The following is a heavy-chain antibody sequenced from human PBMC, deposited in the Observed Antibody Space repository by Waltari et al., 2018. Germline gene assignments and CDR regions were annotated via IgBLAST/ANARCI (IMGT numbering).Heavy chain of an antibody. CDR3: ATPKGALRLYYFDY. V-gene: IGHV1-69-2*01. CDR1: GYTFTDYY. Sequence: VQLVQSGAEVKKPGASVKVSCKASGYTFTDYYMHWVQQAPGKGLEWMGRVDPEDGETIYAEKFQGRVTITADTSTDSAYMELSSLRSEDTAVYYCATPKGALRLYYFDYWGQGTLVTVSS. J-gene: IGHJ4*02. CDR2: VDPEDGET. D-gene: IGHD3-10*01.